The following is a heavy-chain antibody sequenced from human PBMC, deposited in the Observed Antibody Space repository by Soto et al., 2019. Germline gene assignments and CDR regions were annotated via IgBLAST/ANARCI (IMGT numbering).Heavy chain of an antibody. CDR3: ARASGDYGGGWFDP. D-gene: IGHD2-21*01. Sequence: SDTLSLTCTVSGGSISSGDYYRSWIRQPPGKGLEWIGYIYYSGSTYYNPSLKSRVTISVDTSKNQFSLKLSSVTAADTAVYYCARASGDYGGGWFDPWGQGTLVTVSS. CDR1: GGSISSGDYY. CDR2: IYYSGST. V-gene: IGHV4-30-4*02. J-gene: IGHJ5*02.